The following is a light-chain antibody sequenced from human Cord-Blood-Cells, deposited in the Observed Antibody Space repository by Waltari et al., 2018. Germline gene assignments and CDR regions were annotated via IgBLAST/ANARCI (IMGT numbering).Light chain of an antibody. CDR2: AAS. Sequence: DIQMTQSPSSLSASVGDRVHITCRASQSISSYLNWYQQKPGKAPKLLIYAASSLQSGVPSRFSGSGSGTDFTLTISSLQPEDFATYYCQQSYSTPLTFGGGTKVEIK. V-gene: IGKV1-39*01. CDR3: QQSYSTPLT. J-gene: IGKJ4*01. CDR1: QSISSY.